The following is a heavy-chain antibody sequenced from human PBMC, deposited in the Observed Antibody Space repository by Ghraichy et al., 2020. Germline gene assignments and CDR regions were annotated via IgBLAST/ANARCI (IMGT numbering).Heavy chain of an antibody. CDR1: GFTFSSYA. CDR2: ISGGGGST. J-gene: IGHJ4*02. CDR3: AKVGVVGATRYFDY. D-gene: IGHD1-26*01. Sequence: GGSLRLSCAASGFTFSSYAMRWVRQAPGKGLEWVSSISGGGGSTYYADSVKGRFTISRDNSKNTLYLQMNSLRLEDTAVYYCAKVGVVGATRYFDYWGQGTLVTVSS. V-gene: IGHV3-23*01.